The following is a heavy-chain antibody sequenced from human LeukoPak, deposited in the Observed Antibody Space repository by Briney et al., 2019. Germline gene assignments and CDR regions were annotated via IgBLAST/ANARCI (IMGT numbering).Heavy chain of an antibody. CDR2: ISHDGSDK. CDR1: GFTFSSNG. V-gene: IGHV3-30*18. J-gene: IGHJ4*02. Sequence: GGSLSLSCVASGFTFSSNGMHWVRQAPGTGLEWVAVISHDGSDKHYADSVRGRFTVFRDNSKNTLYLQMNSPRPEDTAVYYCAKDRASSWSFDYWGQGTLVTVST. CDR3: AKDRASSWSFDY. D-gene: IGHD6-13*01.